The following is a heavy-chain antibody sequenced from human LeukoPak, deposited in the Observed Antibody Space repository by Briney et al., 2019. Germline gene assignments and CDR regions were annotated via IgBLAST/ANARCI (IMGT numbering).Heavy chain of an antibody. CDR1: GFTFSSYE. Sequence: GGSLRLSCAASGFTFSSYEMNWVRKAPGKGLEWVSYISSSGSTIYYADSVKGRFTISRDNAKNSLYLQMNSLRAEDTAVYYCASNTEGYCSGGSCFYYYYGMDVWGQGTTVTVSS. CDR3: ASNTEGYCSGGSCFYYYYGMDV. J-gene: IGHJ6*02. D-gene: IGHD2-15*01. V-gene: IGHV3-48*03. CDR2: ISSSGSTI.